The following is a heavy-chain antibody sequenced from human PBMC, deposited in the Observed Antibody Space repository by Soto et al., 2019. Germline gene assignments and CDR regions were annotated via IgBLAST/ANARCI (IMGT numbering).Heavy chain of an antibody. Sequence: QVQLVESGGGVVQPGRSLRLSCAASGFTFSSYGMHWVRQAPGKGLEWVAVIWYDGSNKYYADSVKGRFTISRDNSKNTLYLQMNSLRAEDTAVDYCARGRYPYYFDYWGQGTLVTVSS. D-gene: IGHD1-1*01. J-gene: IGHJ4*02. V-gene: IGHV3-33*01. CDR3: ARGRYPYYFDY. CDR2: IWYDGSNK. CDR1: GFTFSSYG.